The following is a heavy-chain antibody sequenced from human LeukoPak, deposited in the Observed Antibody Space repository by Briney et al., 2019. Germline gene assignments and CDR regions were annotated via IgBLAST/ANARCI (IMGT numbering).Heavy chain of an antibody. CDR2: IIPIFGTA. CDR1: GGTFSSYA. D-gene: IGHD3-10*01. J-gene: IGHJ6*02. V-gene: IGHV1-69*13. CDR3: ARLVLLWFGELLNYYYYGMDV. Sequence: SVKVSCKASGGTFSSYAISWVRQAPGQGLEWMGGIIPIFGTANYAQKFQGRVTITADESTSASYMELSSLRSEDTAVYYCARLVLLWFGELLNYYYYGMDVWGQGTTVTVSS.